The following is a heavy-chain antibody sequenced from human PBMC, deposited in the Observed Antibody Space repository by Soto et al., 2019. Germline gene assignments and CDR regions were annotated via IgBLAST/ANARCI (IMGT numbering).Heavy chain of an antibody. V-gene: IGHV4-59*08. CDR3: ARHQNNWNYGTGAFDI. J-gene: IGHJ3*02. Sequence: PSETLSLTCTVSGGSISSYYWSWIRQPPGKGLEWIGYIYYSGSTNYNPSLKSRVTISVDTSKNQFSLKLSPVTAADTAVYYCARHQNNWNYGTGAFDIWGQGTMVTVSS. CDR2: IYYSGST. CDR1: GGSISSYY. D-gene: IGHD1-7*01.